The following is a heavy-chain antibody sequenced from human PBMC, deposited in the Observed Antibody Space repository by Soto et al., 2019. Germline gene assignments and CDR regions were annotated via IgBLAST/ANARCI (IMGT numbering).Heavy chain of an antibody. Sequence: SGGSLRLSCVASGFTFRSFSLNWVRQAPGKGLEWVSYISGTDTAYYADSVKGRFTISRDSAKNSVYLHMTSVREEDTAVYYCARGPAATAFYFDYWGQGTPVTVSS. CDR2: ISGTDTA. CDR1: GFTFRSFS. CDR3: ARGPAATAFYFDY. J-gene: IGHJ4*02. D-gene: IGHD6-25*01. V-gene: IGHV3-48*02.